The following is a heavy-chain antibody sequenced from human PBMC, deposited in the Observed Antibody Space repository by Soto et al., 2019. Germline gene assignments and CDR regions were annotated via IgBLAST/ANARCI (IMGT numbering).Heavy chain of an antibody. CDR3: ATELGENPASPFDA. CDR1: GGTFSSET. V-gene: IGHV1-69*01. D-gene: IGHD3-10*01. J-gene: IGHJ4*02. CDR2: IIPLFGTA. Sequence: QVQLVQSGADVKKPGSSVKVSCQASGGTFSSETLGWVRQAPGQGLEWVGGIIPLFGTASYAQKFQGRVTLTADESTSTVYMELSSLRSDDTAVYFCATELGENPASPFDAWGQGTLVTVSS.